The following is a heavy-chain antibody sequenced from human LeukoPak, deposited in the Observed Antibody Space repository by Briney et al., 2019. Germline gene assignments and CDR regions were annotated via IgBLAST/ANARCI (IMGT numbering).Heavy chain of an antibody. D-gene: IGHD3-16*01. Sequence: GGSLRLSCAASGFTFHNYAIHWVRQAPGKGLEWVSLTSGDGITTYFADSVKGRFTISRDNSKSSLFLQMNSLRTEDTALYYCARDHVYVGADYWGQGTLVTVSS. CDR1: GFTFHNYA. V-gene: IGHV3-43*02. J-gene: IGHJ4*02. CDR3: ARDHVYVGADY. CDR2: TSGDGITT.